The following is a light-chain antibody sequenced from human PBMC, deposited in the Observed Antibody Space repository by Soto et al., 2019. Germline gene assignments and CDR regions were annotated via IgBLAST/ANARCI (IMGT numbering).Light chain of an antibody. CDR3: GAWDDSLNGYV. CDR2: TNN. Sequence: QSVLTQPPSASGTPGQRVTISCSGGSSNIGINTVNWYQQLPGTAPKVLIYTNNQRPSVVPDRFSGSKSGTSASLAISGLQSGDEADYYCGAWDDSLNGYVFGSGTKLTVL. V-gene: IGLV1-44*01. CDR1: SSNIGINT. J-gene: IGLJ1*01.